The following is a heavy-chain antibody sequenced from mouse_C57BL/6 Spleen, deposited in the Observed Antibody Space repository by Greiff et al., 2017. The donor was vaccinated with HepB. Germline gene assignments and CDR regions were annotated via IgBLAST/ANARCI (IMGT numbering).Heavy chain of an antibody. Sequence: QVQLQQSGAELVRPGASVKLSCKASGYTFTDYYINWVKQRPGQGLEWIARIYPGSGNTYYNEKFKGKATLTAEKSSSTAYMQLSSLTSEDSAVYFCARHGSSYLYFDYWGQGTTLTVSS. CDR3: ARHGSSYLYFDY. CDR2: IYPGSGNT. D-gene: IGHD1-1*01. CDR1: GYTFTDYY. V-gene: IGHV1-76*01. J-gene: IGHJ2*01.